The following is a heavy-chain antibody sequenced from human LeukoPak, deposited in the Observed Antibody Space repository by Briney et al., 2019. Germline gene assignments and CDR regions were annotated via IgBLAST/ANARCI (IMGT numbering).Heavy chain of an antibody. V-gene: IGHV3-23*01. CDR2: ISTSGGGS. D-gene: IGHD3-22*01. Sequence: GESLRLSCAASGFTFSSYAMSWVRQAPGKGLEWVSGISTSGGGSSYADSVKGRFTISRDNPRNTLYMQMNSLRAEDTALYYCAIMHPYYDGSGYWVQWGQGTLVTVSS. J-gene: IGHJ4*02. CDR3: AIMHPYYDGSGYWVQ. CDR1: GFTFSSYA.